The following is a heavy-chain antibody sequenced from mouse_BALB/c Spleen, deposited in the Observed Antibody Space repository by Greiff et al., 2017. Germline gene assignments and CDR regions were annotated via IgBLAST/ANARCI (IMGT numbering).Heavy chain of an antibody. Sequence: QVQLQQSGPELVKPGASVKISCKASGYAFSSSWMNWVKQRPGQGLEWIGRIYPGDGDTNYNGKFKGKATLTADKSSSTAYMQLSSLTSVDSAVYFCARPTATAWFAYWGQGTLVTVSA. CDR2: IYPGDGDT. CDR1: GYAFSSSW. J-gene: IGHJ3*01. CDR3: ARPTATAWFAY. V-gene: IGHV1-82*01. D-gene: IGHD1-2*01.